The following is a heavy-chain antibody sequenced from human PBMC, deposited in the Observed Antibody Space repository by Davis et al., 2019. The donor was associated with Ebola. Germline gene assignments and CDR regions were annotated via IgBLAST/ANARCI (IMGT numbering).Heavy chain of an antibody. Sequence: GESLKISCAASGFTFSNYAMHWVRQAPGKGLEWVAVISYDGSNKYYADSVKGRFTISRDNSKNTLYLQMNSLRAEDTAVYYCARVPRDSYGYYYYYGMDVWGKGTTVTVSS. CDR2: ISYDGSNK. CDR3: ARVPRDSYGYYYYYGMDV. J-gene: IGHJ6*04. D-gene: IGHD3-16*01. CDR1: GFTFSNYA. V-gene: IGHV3-30-3*01.